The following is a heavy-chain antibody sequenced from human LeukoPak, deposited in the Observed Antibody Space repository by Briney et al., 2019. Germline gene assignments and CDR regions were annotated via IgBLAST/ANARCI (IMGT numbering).Heavy chain of an antibody. CDR1: GFTFSSYW. J-gene: IGHJ5*02. D-gene: IGHD1-26*01. V-gene: IGHV3-30-3*01. Sequence: GGSLRLSCAASGFTFSSYWMHWVRQAPGKGLEWVAVISYDGSNKYYADSVKGRFTISRDNSKNTLYLQMNSLRAEDTAVYYCARDGVMWELPPNWFDPWGQGTLVTVSS. CDR3: ARDGVMWELPPNWFDP. CDR2: ISYDGSNK.